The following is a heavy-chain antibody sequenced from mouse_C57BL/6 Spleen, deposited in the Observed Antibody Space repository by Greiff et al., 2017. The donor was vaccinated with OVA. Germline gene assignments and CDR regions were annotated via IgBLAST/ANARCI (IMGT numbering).Heavy chain of an antibody. D-gene: IGHD2-5*01. V-gene: IGHV2-5*01. CDR3: AKTAYYSNPYYAMDY. Sequence: QVQLQQSGPGLVQPSQSLSITCTVSGFSLTSYVVHWVRQSPGKGLEWLGVIWRGGSTDYNAAFMSRLSITKDNSKSQVVFKMNSLQADDTAIYYCAKTAYYSNPYYAMDYWGQGTSVTVSS. J-gene: IGHJ4*01. CDR1: GFSLTSYV. CDR2: IWRGGST.